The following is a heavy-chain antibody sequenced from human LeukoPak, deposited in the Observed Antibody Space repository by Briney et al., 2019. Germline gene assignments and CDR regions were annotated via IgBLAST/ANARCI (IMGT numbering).Heavy chain of an antibody. V-gene: IGHV1-2*02. J-gene: IGHJ5*02. D-gene: IGHD3-3*01. CDR2: INPNSGGT. Sequence: ASVKVSCKASGYTFTGYYMHWVRQAPGQGLEWMGWINPNSGGTNYAQKFQGRVTMTRDTSISTAYMELSRLRSDDTAVYYCARVRSILAEFDPWGQGTLVTVSS. CDR3: ARVRSILAEFDP. CDR1: GYTFTGYY.